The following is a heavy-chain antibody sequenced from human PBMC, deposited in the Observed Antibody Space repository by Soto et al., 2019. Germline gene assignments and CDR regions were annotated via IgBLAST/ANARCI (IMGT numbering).Heavy chain of an antibody. CDR1: GFTFSSYA. V-gene: IGHV3-23*01. Sequence: EVQLLESGGGLVQPGGSLRLSCAASGFTFSSYAMSWVRQAPGKGLEWVSAISGSGGSTYYADSVKGRFTISRDNSKNTLYLQMNSLRAEDTAVYYCAKGLSPYYYDSSGYYFEVPSDAFDIWGQGTMVTVSS. CDR3: AKGLSPYYYDSSGYYFEVPSDAFDI. CDR2: ISGSGGST. J-gene: IGHJ3*02. D-gene: IGHD3-22*01.